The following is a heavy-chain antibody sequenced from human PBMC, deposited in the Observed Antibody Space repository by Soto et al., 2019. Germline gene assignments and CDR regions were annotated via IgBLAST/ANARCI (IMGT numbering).Heavy chain of an antibody. J-gene: IGHJ6*04. D-gene: IGHD6-19*01. Sequence: ASVKVSCKASGYTFTGYYMHWVRQAPGQGLEWMGWINPNSGGTNYAQKFQGWVTMTRDTSISTAYMELSRLRSDDTAVYYCARGAVAGTFDYYGMDVSGEGTTGTVSS. CDR1: GYTFTGYY. V-gene: IGHV1-2*04. CDR2: INPNSGGT. CDR3: ARGAVAGTFDYYGMDV.